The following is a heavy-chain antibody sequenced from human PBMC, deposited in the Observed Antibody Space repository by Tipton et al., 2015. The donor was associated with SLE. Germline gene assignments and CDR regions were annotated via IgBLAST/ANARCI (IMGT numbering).Heavy chain of an antibody. CDR2: MYASGST. D-gene: IGHD6-13*01. Sequence: TLSLTCSVSGSSMSSYYWRWIRQSAGMGLEYLWRMYASGSTSYNPSLKDRVTMSVDTSKNQFSLKLRSVTAADTAVYYCARDGGIFPIDYWGQGTLVTVSS. J-gene: IGHJ4*02. V-gene: IGHV4-4*07. CDR1: GSSMSSYY. CDR3: ARDGGIFPIDY.